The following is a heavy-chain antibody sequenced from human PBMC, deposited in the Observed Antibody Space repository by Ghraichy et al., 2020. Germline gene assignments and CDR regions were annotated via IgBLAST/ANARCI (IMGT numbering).Heavy chain of an antibody. CDR1: GFTFSSYW. D-gene: IGHD3-3*01. CDR2: IKQDGSEK. V-gene: IGHV3-7*01. CDR3: ARGVRYDFWSGYYHYFDY. J-gene: IGHJ4*02. Sequence: GSLRLSCAASGFTFSSYWMSWVRQAPGKGLEWVANIKQDGSEKYYVDSVKGRFTISRDNAKNSLYLQMNSLRAEDTAVYYCARGVRYDFWSGYYHYFDYWGQGTLVTVSS.